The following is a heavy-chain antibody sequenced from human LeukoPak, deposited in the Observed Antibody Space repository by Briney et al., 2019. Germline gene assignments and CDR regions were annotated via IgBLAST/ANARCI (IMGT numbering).Heavy chain of an antibody. CDR2: IRYDGSNK. CDR3: AKAQWFGEYPPFDY. J-gene: IGHJ4*02. CDR1: GFTFSSYG. D-gene: IGHD3-10*01. Sequence: GGSLRLSCAASGFTFSSYGMHWVRQAPGKGLEWVAFIRYDGSNKYYADSVKGRFTISRDNSKNTLYLQMNSLRAEDTAVYYCAKAQWFGEYPPFDYWGQGTLVSASS. V-gene: IGHV3-30*02.